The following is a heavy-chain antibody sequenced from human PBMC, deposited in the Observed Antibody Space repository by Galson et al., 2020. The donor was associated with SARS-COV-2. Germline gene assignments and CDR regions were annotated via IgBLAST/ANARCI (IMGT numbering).Heavy chain of an antibody. J-gene: IGHJ4*02. V-gene: IGHV3-74*01. CDR1: GFNFKNYW. Sequence: GESLKISCVASGFNFKNYWMHWVRLPPTKGLEWISRINNDGSAAIYADSVKGRFTVSRDNAENTVYLHMSSLRVEDTAMYYCAMNYQLDSWGQGTLVIVSS. D-gene: IGHD2-2*01. CDR2: INNDGSAA. CDR3: AMNYQLDS.